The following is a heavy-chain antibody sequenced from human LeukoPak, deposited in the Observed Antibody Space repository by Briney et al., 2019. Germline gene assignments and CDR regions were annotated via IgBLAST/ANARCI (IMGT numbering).Heavy chain of an antibody. V-gene: IGHV3-66*01. D-gene: IGHD2-15*01. J-gene: IGHJ4*02. CDR2: IYSGGST. Sequence: GGSLRLSCAASGFTVSSNYMSWVRQAPGKGLEWVSVIYSGGSTYYAGSVKGRFTISRDNSKNTLNLQMNSLRAEDTAVYYCAVCSGGSCYYEHWGQGTLVTVSS. CDR1: GFTVSSNY. CDR3: AVCSGGSCYYEH.